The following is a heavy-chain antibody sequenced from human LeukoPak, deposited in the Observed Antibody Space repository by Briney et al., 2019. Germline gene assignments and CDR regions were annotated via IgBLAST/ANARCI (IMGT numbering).Heavy chain of an antibody. J-gene: IGHJ4*02. D-gene: IGHD5-24*01. CDR1: GFTFSSYA. Sequence: GGSLRLSCAASGFTFSSYAMSWVRQAPGKGLEWVSAISGSGGSTYYADSLKGRFTISRGNAKNSLYLQMNSLRAEDTAVYYCATMGDGYNSPIDYWGQGTLVTVSS. CDR3: ATMGDGYNSPIDY. CDR2: ISGSGGST. V-gene: IGHV3-23*01.